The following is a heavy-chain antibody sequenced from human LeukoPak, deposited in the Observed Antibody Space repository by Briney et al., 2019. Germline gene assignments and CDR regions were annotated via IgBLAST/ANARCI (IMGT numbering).Heavy chain of an antibody. CDR2: ISSSSSYI. V-gene: IGHV3-21*01. CDR3: ARVSSVAATLWADYYYYGMDV. CDR1: GFTFSSYS. D-gene: IGHD2-15*01. J-gene: IGHJ6*02. Sequence: GESLKISCAASGFTFSSYSMNWVRQAPGKGLEWVSSISSSSSYIYYADSVKGRFTISRDNAKNSLYLQMNSLRAEDTAVYYCARVSSVAATLWADYYYYGMDVWGQGTTVTVSS.